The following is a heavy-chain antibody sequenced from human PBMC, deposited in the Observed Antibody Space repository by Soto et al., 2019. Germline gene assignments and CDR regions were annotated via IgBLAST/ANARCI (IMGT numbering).Heavy chain of an antibody. J-gene: IGHJ4*02. Sequence: SETLSLTCTVSGGSISSYYWSWIRQPAGKGLEWVGRMYISGNSNHNSSLKSRVTMSVETYKNHLSLKLTSVTAADTAVYYCAREGWNDYGSDYYFDYWGQGTLVTVS. CDR3: AREGWNDYGSDYYFDY. CDR2: MYISGNS. V-gene: IGHV4-4*07. D-gene: IGHD3-10*01. CDR1: GGSISSYY.